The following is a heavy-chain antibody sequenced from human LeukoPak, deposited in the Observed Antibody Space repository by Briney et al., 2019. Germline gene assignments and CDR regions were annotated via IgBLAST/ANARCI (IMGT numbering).Heavy chain of an antibody. CDR2: ISGSGGST. V-gene: IGHV3-23*01. Sequence: GGSLRLSCAASGFTFSSYAMSWVRQAPGKRLEWVSAISGSGGSTYYADSVKGRFTISRDNSKNTLYLQMNSLRAEDTAVYYCAKDRDPTAMVTLYYFDYWGQGTLVTVSS. CDR3: AKDRDPTAMVTLYYFDY. CDR1: GFTFSSYA. D-gene: IGHD5-18*01. J-gene: IGHJ4*02.